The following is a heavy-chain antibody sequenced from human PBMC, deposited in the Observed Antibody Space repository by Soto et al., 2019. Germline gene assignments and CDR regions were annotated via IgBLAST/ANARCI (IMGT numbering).Heavy chain of an antibody. Sequence: SETLSLTCTVSGGAISSYYWSWIRQPAGKGLEWIGRIYTSGSTNYNPSLKSRVTMSVDTSKNQFSLKLSSVTAADTAVYYCAREYNFWSGTARFDPWGQGTLVTVSS. CDR3: AREYNFWSGTARFDP. J-gene: IGHJ5*02. CDR1: GGAISSYY. D-gene: IGHD3-3*01. V-gene: IGHV4-4*07. CDR2: IYTSGST.